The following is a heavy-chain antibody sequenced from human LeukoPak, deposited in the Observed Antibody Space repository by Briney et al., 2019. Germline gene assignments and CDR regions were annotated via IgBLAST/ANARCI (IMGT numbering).Heavy chain of an antibody. CDR3: ARRSTVTGRGFDY. CDR1: GGFFSGYY. D-gene: IGHD6-19*01. Sequence: SETLSLTCAVYGGFFSGYYWTWIRQPPGKGLEWIGEINHSGSINYNPSLKSRGTISVDTFKNQFSLKVTSVTATDTAVYYCARRSTVTGRGFDYWGQGTLVTVSS. V-gene: IGHV4-34*01. J-gene: IGHJ4*02. CDR2: INHSGSI.